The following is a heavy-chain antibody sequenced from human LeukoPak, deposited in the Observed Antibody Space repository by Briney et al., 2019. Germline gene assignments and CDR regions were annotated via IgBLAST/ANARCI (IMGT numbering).Heavy chain of an antibody. Sequence: PGGSLRLSCAASGFTFSSYSMNWVRQAPGKGLEWVSSISSSSSHIYYADSVKGRFIISRDNSKNTLYLQMNSLRPEDTAVYYCARDKLPAPWDGMDVWGQGTTVTVSS. J-gene: IGHJ6*02. D-gene: IGHD2-2*01. CDR3: ARDKLPAPWDGMDV. V-gene: IGHV3-21*04. CDR2: ISSSSSHI. CDR1: GFTFSSYS.